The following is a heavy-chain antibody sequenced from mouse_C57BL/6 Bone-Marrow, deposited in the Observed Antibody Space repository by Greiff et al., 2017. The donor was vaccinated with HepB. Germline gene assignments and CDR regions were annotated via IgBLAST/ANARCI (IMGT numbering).Heavy chain of an antibody. D-gene: IGHD1-1*01. J-gene: IGHJ1*03. CDR1: GFTFSDFY. CDR3: ARDAITTVVEWYFDV. CDR2: SRNKANDYTT. Sequence: EVKVVESGGGLVQSGRSLRLSCATSGFTFSDFYMEWVRQAPGKGLEWIAASRNKANDYTTEYSASVKCLFIFSRDTSQSILYLQMNALRAEDTAIYYCARDAITTVVEWYFDVWGTGTTVTVAS. V-gene: IGHV7-1*01.